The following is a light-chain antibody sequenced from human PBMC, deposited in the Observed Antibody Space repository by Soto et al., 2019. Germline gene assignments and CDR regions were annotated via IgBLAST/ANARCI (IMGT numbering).Light chain of an antibody. CDR3: QQVNVYPST. Sequence: DIQLTQSPSSLAASVGDRVTITCRASQSISSFLNWYQLKPGKAPKFLIYAATSLQSGVPSRFSGSGSGTDFTFTISSLQPEDIATYYCQQVNVYPSTFGGGTKVDIK. J-gene: IGKJ4*01. CDR1: QSISSF. CDR2: AAT. V-gene: IGKV1-39*01.